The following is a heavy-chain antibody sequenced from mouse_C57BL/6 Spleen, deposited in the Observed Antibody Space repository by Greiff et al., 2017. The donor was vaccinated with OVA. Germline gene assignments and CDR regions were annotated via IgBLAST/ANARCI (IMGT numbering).Heavy chain of an antibody. J-gene: IGHJ4*01. Sequence: DVMLVESGGGLVKPGGSLKLSCAASGFTFSDYGMHWVRQAPEKGLEWVAYISSGSSTIYYADTVKGRFTISRDNAKNTLFLQMTRLRSEDTAMYYCARGYDDYDEVYYAMDYWGKRTSVTVAS. CDR3: ARGYDDYDEVYYAMDY. V-gene: IGHV5-17*01. CDR1: GFTFSDYG. D-gene: IGHD2-4*01. CDR2: ISSGSSTI.